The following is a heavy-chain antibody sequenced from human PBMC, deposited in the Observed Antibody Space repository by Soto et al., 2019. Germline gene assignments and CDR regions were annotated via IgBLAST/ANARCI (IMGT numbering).Heavy chain of an antibody. Sequence: QVQLQESGPGLVKPSQTLTLTCTVSGGAISSGGYYWSWIRQHPGKGLEWICYIYDNDSTYYNQSHKSRITISVDMSRNQFSLKLSSVTAADTAVYYCARHHMAASDMAFDFWGQGTLVTVAS. CDR1: GGAISSGGYY. D-gene: IGHD6-25*01. V-gene: IGHV4-31*03. CDR3: ARHHMAASDMAFDF. CDR2: IYDNDST. J-gene: IGHJ4*02.